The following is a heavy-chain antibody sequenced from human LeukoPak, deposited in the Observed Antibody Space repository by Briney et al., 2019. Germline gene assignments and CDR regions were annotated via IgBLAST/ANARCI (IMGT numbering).Heavy chain of an antibody. CDR3: ASPADVDTAMIVY. CDR2: IWYDGSNK. D-gene: IGHD5-18*01. Sequence: GRSLRLSCAVSGFTFSSYGMHWVRQAPGKGLEWVAVIWYDGSNKYYADSVKGRFTISRDNSKNTLYLQMNSLRAEDTAVYYCASPADVDTAMIVYWGQGTLVTVSS. J-gene: IGHJ4*02. V-gene: IGHV3-33*01. CDR1: GFTFSSYG.